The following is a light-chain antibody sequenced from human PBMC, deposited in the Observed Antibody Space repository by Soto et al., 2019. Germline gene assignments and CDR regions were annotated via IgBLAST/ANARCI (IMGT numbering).Light chain of an antibody. CDR1: SSNIGAGYD. CDR3: QSYDSSLSGYV. J-gene: IGLJ1*01. CDR2: GNS. Sequence: QSVLTQPPSVSGAPGQKVTISCTGSSSNIGAGYDVNWYQQLPGTAPKLLIHGNSNRPSGVPDRFPGSKSGTSASLAITGLQAEDEADYFCQSYDSSLSGYVFGTGTKVTVL. V-gene: IGLV1-40*01.